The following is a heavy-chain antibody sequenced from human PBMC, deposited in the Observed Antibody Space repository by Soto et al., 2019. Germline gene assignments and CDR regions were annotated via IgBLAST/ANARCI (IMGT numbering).Heavy chain of an antibody. CDR1: GDTFSSYT. CDR2: IIPMLSMS. CDR3: ARRYGSGSQAFES. V-gene: IGHV1-69*02. D-gene: IGHD3-10*01. J-gene: IGHJ4*02. Sequence: QVQLVQSGAEVKKPGSSVKVSCKASGDTFSSYTINWVRQAPVLGLEWMGRIIPMLSMSNSARKFQGRVIMTADKSTSTAYMELSRLTSEDTAIYYCARRYGSGSQAFESWGQGVLVTVSS.